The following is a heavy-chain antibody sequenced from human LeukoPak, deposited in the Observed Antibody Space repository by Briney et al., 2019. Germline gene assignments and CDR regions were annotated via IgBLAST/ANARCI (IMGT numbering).Heavy chain of an antibody. D-gene: IGHD6-19*01. V-gene: IGHV3-30-3*01. J-gene: IGHJ3*02. CDR1: GFTFSSYA. Sequence: PGGSLRLSCAASGFTFSSYAMHWVRQAPGKGLEWVAVISYDGSNKYYADSVKGRFTISRDNSKNTLYLQMNSLRAEDTAVCYCASKTPLAVAGPGAFDIWGQGTMVTVSS. CDR2: ISYDGSNK. CDR3: ASKTPLAVAGPGAFDI.